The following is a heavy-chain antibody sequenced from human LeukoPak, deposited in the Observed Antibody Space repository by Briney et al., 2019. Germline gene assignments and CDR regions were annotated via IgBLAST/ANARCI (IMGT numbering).Heavy chain of an antibody. Sequence: GGSLRLSCAASGFTFDDYAMHWVRQAPGKGLEWVSAISGSGGSTYYADSVKGRFTISRDNSKNTLYLQMNSLRAEDTAVYYCARGGVGATPLDYWGQGTLVTVSS. CDR1: GFTFDDYA. D-gene: IGHD1-26*01. V-gene: IGHV3-23*01. CDR3: ARGGVGATPLDY. J-gene: IGHJ4*02. CDR2: ISGSGGST.